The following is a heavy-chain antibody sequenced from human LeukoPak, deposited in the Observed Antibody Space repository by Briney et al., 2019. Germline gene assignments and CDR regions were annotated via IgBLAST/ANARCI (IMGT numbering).Heavy chain of an antibody. V-gene: IGHV1-69*10. CDR2: IIPLLGIA. CDR3: ARSIRDGNNYFDL. CDR1: GGTFSRNT. J-gene: IGHJ4*02. Sequence: GASVKVSCKASGGTFSRNTINWIRQAPGQGLEWMGGIIPLLGIANSAQSFQGRVTFTADKSTSTAYMDLSSLTSEDTAVYFCARSIRDGNNYFDLWGQGTLVAVSS. D-gene: IGHD5-24*01.